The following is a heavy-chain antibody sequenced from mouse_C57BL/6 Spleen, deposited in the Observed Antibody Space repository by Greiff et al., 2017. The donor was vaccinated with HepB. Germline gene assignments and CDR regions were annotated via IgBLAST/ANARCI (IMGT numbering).Heavy chain of an antibody. CDR1: GFNIKDDY. D-gene: IGHD2-1*01. CDR2: IDPENGDT. CDR3: TTNYGKRNWWFDV. V-gene: IGHV14-4*01. Sequence: EVKLLESGAELVRPGASVKLSCTASGFNIKDDYMHWVKQRPEQGLEWIGWIDPENGDTEYAPKFQGKATITADTSSNTAYLQLSSLTSEDTAVYYCTTNYGKRNWWFDVWGTGTTVTVSS. J-gene: IGHJ1*03.